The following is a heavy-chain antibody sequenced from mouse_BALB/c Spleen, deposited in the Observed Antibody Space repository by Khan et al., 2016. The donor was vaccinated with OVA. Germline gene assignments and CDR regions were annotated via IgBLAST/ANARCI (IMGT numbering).Heavy chain of an antibody. V-gene: IGHV1S137*01. CDR2: ISTYYGDA. Sequence: VELVESGAELVRPGVSVKISRKGSGYTFTDYPMHWVKQSHAKSLEWIGVISTYYGDASYNQKFKGKATMTVDKSSSTAYMELARLTSEDSAIYYCARGSGFAYWGQGTLVTVSA. J-gene: IGHJ3*01. CDR1: GYTFTDYP. CDR3: ARGSGFAY.